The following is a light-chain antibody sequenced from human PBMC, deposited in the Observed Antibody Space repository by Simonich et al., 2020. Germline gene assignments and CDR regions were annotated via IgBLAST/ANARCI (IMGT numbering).Light chain of an antibody. CDR1: QRLVHSDGNTS. CDR2: KVS. V-gene: IGKV2-30*02. CDR3: MQGTHWPPWT. J-gene: IGKJ1*01. Sequence: DVVMTQSPLSLPVTLGQPASLSCRSSQRLVHSDGNTSLNWFQQRPGQSPRRLISKVSNLDSGVPDRFSGSGSGTDFTLKISRVEAEDVGVYYCMQGTHWPPWTFGQGTKVEIK.